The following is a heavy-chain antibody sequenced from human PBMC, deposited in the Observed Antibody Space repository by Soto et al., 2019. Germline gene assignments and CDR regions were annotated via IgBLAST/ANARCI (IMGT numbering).Heavy chain of an antibody. CDR2: IYYSGST. V-gene: IGHV4-59*08. D-gene: IGHD3-10*01. CDR1: GGSISSYY. J-gene: IGHJ6*02. Sequence: SETLSLTCTVSGGSISSYYWSWIRQPPGKGLEWIGYIYYSGSTNNNPSLKSRVTISVDTSKNQFSLKLSSVTAADTAVYYCARQSEYYYASGRAAPLYGMDVWGQGTTVTVSS. CDR3: ARQSEYYYASGRAAPLYGMDV.